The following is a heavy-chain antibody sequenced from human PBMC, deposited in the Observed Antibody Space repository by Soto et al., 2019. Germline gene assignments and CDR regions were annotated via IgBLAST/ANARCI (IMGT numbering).Heavy chain of an antibody. Sequence: EVQLSESGGGLVQPGGSLRLSCAASGLTFSSYAMSWVRQAPGKGLEWVSAISGSGGSTYYADSVKGRFTISRDNSKNTLYLQMNSLRAEDTAVYYCAKPYDFCGPSGPRHDAFDTWGLGTMVTVSS. D-gene: IGHD3-3*01. CDR2: ISGSGGST. V-gene: IGHV3-23*01. CDR1: GLTFSSYA. J-gene: IGHJ3*02. CDR3: AKPYDFCGPSGPRHDAFDT.